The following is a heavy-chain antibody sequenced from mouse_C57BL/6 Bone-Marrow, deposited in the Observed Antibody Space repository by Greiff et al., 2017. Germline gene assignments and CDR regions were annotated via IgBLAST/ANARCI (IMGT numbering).Heavy chain of an antibody. D-gene: IGHD2-14*01. V-gene: IGHV1-80*01. Sequence: VQLQQSGAELVKPGASVKISCKASGYAFSSYWMNWVKQRPGKGLEWIGQIYPGDGDTNYNGKFKGQVTLTADKSSSTVSMQLSSLTSEDSAVYFCAREGYGLAAWFAYWGQGTLVTVSA. CDR2: IYPGDGDT. CDR3: AREGYGLAAWFAY. J-gene: IGHJ3*01. CDR1: GYAFSSYW.